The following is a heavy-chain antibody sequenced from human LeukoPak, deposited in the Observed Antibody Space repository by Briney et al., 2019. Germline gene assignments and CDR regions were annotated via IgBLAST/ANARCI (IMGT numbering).Heavy chain of an antibody. CDR2: ISSSSSTI. CDR1: GFTFSSYS. CDR3: ARDQDGMDV. V-gene: IGHV3-48*01. J-gene: IGHJ6*02. Sequence: EGSLRLSCAASGFTFSSYSMNWVRQAPGKGLEWVSYISSSSSTIHYADSVEGRFTISRDNAKNSLYLQMNSLRAEDTAVYYCARDQDGMDVWGQGTTVTVSS.